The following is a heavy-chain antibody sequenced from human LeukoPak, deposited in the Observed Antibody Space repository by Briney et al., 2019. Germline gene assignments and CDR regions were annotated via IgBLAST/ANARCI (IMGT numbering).Heavy chain of an antibody. CDR1: GFTVSSNY. V-gene: IGHV3-23*01. CDR3: AKDRGDTRKFFDY. J-gene: IGHJ4*02. Sequence: GGSLRLSCAASGFTVSSNYMSWVRQAPGKGLEWDSAISGSGGSTYYTDSVKGRFSISRDNSKNTLYLQMNSLRADDTAVYYCAKDRGDTRKFFDYWGQGTLVTVSS. D-gene: IGHD3-10*01. CDR2: ISGSGGST.